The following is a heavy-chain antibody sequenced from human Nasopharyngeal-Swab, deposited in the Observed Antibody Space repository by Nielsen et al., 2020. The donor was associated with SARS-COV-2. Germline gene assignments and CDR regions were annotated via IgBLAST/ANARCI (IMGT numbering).Heavy chain of an antibody. V-gene: IGHV6-1*01. CDR3: ARDEGAHNS. J-gene: IGHJ4*02. CDR2: TYYRSEWYN. CDR1: GDSVSNDRVA. D-gene: IGHD3-16*01. Sequence: SQTLSLTCSISGDSVSNDRVAWNWIRQSPSRGLEWLGRTYYRSEWYNDYAVSVKSRITIKPDPSTNQFSLQLNSVTHEDTAVYYCARDEGAHNSWGQGTLVTVSS.